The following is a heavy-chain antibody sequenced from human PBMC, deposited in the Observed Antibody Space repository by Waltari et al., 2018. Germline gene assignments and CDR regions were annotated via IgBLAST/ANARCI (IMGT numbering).Heavy chain of an antibody. CDR2: IWYDGSKK. D-gene: IGHD4-17*01. V-gene: IGHV3-33*01. CDR3: AGLRGTTTIGNYYAMDV. CDR1: GFTFRSFG. Sequence: QVQLVESGGGVVQPGRSLRLSCAASGFTFRSFGIHWVRQAPGKGLEWVAVIWYDGSKKYYADSVKGRFTITRDKSKNTLYLQMNSLRAEDTAVYYCAGLRGTTTIGNYYAMDVWGQGTTVTVSS. J-gene: IGHJ6*02.